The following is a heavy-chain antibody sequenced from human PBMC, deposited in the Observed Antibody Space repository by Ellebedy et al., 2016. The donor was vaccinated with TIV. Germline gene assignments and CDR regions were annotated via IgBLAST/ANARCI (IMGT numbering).Heavy chain of an antibody. CDR2: ISGSGGTT. V-gene: IGHV3-23*01. Sequence: PGGSLRLSCVASGFTFSLYAMTWVRQSPGKRLEWVSAISGSGGTTYYADSVEGRFTISRDHSKNTLYLQMNSLRAEDTAVYYCARDRGGARLRGWSDPWGQGTLVTVSS. D-gene: IGHD4-17*01. CDR1: GFTFSLYA. CDR3: ARDRGGARLRGWSDP. J-gene: IGHJ5*02.